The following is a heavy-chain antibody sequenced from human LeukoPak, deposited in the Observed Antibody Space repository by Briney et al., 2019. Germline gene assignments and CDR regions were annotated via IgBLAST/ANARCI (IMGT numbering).Heavy chain of an antibody. V-gene: IGHV4-59*08. CDR1: GGSISSYY. Sequence: PSETLSLTCTVSGGSISSYYWSWIRQPAGKGLEWIGYIYYSGSTNYNPSLKSRVTISVDTSKNQFSLKLSSVTAADTAVYYCARVMATAERFFDYWGQGTLVTVFS. D-gene: IGHD5-24*01. CDR3: ARVMATAERFFDY. CDR2: IYYSGST. J-gene: IGHJ4*02.